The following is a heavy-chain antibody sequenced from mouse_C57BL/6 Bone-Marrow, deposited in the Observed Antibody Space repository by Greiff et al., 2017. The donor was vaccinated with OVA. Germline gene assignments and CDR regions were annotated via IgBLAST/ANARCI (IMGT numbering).Heavy chain of an antibody. Sequence: QVQLQQPGAELVKPGASVKVSCKASGYTFTSYGISWVKQRTGQGLEWIGEIYPRSGNTYYNEKFKGKATLTADKSSSTAYMELRSLTSEDSAVYFCARSEGYYYGKGLRAWFAYWGQGTLVTVSA. J-gene: IGHJ3*01. V-gene: IGHV1-81*01. CDR3: ARSEGYYYGKGLRAWFAY. D-gene: IGHD1-1*01. CDR2: IYPRSGNT. CDR1: GYTFTSYG.